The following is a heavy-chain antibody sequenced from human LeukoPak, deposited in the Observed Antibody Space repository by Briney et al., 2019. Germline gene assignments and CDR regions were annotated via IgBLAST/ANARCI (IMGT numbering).Heavy chain of an antibody. D-gene: IGHD3-22*01. CDR1: GYTFTGYY. CDR3: ARGATYYYDSSGYQFDY. CDR2: IIPIFGTA. Sequence: ASVKVSCKASGYTFTGYYMHWVRQAPGQGLEWMGGIIPIFGTANYAQKFQGRVTITTDESTSTAYMELSSLRSEDTAVYYCARGATYYYDSSGYQFDYWGQGTLVTVSS. V-gene: IGHV1-69*05. J-gene: IGHJ4*02.